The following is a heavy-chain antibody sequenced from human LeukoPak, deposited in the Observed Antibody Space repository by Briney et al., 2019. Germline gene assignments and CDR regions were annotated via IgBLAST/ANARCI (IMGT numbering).Heavy chain of an antibody. V-gene: IGHV1-58*01. CDR1: GFTFTSSA. D-gene: IGHD5-18*01. Sequence: TSVKVSCKASGFTFTSSAVQWVRQARGQRLEWIGWIVVGSGNTNYAQKFQERVTITRDMSTSTAYMELSSLRSEDTAVYYCAASSGYSYYYGMDVWGKGTTVTVSS. CDR2: IVVGSGNT. CDR3: AASSGYSYYYGMDV. J-gene: IGHJ6*04.